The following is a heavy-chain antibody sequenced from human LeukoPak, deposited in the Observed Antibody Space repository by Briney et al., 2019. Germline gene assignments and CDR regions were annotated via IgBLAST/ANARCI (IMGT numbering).Heavy chain of an antibody. CDR3: ARDNYYDTSGYHL. CDR2: IYTSGST. J-gene: IGHJ4*02. Sequence: PSETLSLTCTVSGGSISSYYWSWLRQPAGKGLEWIGRIYTSGSTNYNPSLKSRVTMSVDTSKNQFSLKLRSVTAADTAVYYCARDNYYDTSGYHLWGQGTLVTVSS. CDR1: GGSISSYY. D-gene: IGHD3-22*01. V-gene: IGHV4-4*07.